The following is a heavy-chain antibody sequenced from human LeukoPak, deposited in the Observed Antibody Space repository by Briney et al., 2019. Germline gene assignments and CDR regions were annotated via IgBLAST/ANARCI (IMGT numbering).Heavy chain of an antibody. CDR1: GYTFIDFY. D-gene: IGHD3/OR15-3a*01. J-gene: IGHJ4*01. CDR3: STMDRGRL. Sequence: ATVTISCKASGYTFIDFYLHWVRQAPGKGLEWVGRIDPEDGKVVSGEKFQGRVAITADTSTDTSYLEVNALRPEDAAVYYCSTMDRGRLWGQGTLVTVSS. CDR2: IDPEDGKV. V-gene: IGHV1-69-2*01.